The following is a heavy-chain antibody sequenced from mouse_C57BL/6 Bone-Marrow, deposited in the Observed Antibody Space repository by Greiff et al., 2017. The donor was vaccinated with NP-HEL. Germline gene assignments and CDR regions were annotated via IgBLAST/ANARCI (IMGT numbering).Heavy chain of an antibody. Sequence: QVQLQQSGAELVRPGTSVKVSCKASGYAFTNYLIEWVKQRPGQGLKWIGVINPGSGGTNYNEKFKGKATLTADKSSSTAYMQLSSLTSEDSAVYFCARSHYYGSSYRYFDVWGTGTTVTVSS. CDR2: INPGSGGT. D-gene: IGHD1-1*01. V-gene: IGHV1-54*01. J-gene: IGHJ1*03. CDR3: ARSHYYGSSYRYFDV. CDR1: GYAFTNYL.